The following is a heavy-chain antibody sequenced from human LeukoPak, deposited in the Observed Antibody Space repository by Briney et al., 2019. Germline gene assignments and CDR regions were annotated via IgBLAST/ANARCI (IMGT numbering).Heavy chain of an antibody. CDR2: ISYDGSNK. D-gene: IGHD5-12*01. CDR3: ARGGGNGYIYDAFDI. Sequence: GGSLRLACAASGFTFSSYAMHWVRQAPGKGLEWVAVISYDGSNKYYADSVKGRFTISRDNSKNTLYLQMNSLRAEDTAVYYCARGGGNGYIYDAFDIWGQGTMVTVSS. J-gene: IGHJ3*02. CDR1: GFTFSSYA. V-gene: IGHV3-30-3*01.